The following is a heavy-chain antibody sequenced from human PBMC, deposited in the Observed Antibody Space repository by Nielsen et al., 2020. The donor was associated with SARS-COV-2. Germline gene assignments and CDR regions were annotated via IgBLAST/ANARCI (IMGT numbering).Heavy chain of an antibody. V-gene: IGHV3-53*01. CDR2: IYSGGST. CDR3: ARDLGGSSGWGDYCYYGMDV. Sequence: WIRQPPGKGLEWVSVIYSGGSTYYADSVKGRFTISRDNSKNTLCLQMNSLRAEDTAVYYCARDLGGSSGWGDYCYYGMDVWGQGTTVTVSS. D-gene: IGHD6-19*01. J-gene: IGHJ6*02.